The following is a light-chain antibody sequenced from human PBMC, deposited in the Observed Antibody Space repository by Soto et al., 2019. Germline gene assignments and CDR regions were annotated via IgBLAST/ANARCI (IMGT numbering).Light chain of an antibody. Sequence: EIVLTQSPGTLSLSPGGRATLSCRASQSVSSRYLAWYQQKPGQAPRLLIYGASSRATGIPDRFSGSGSGTDFTLTISRLEPEDFAVYLCQQYGSSPPYTFGQGTKLEIK. V-gene: IGKV3-20*01. J-gene: IGKJ2*01. CDR1: QSVSSRY. CDR3: QQYGSSPPYT. CDR2: GAS.